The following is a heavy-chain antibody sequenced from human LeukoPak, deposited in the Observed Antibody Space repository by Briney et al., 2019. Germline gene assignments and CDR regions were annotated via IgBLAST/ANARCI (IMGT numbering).Heavy chain of an antibody. D-gene: IGHD2-2*01. Sequence: SETLSLTCAVSGGSISSGGYSWSWLRQPPGKGLEWIVYIYHSGSTYYNPSLKSRVTISVDRSKNQFSLKLSSVTAADTAVYYCARGRGCSSTSCSNWFDPWGQGTLVTVSS. CDR3: ARGRGCSSTSCSNWFDP. V-gene: IGHV4-30-2*01. CDR2: IYHSGST. CDR1: GGSISSGGYS. J-gene: IGHJ5*02.